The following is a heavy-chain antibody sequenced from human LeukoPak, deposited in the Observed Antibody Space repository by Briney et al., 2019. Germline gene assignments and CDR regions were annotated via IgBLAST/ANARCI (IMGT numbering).Heavy chain of an antibody. CDR2: FDPEDGET. D-gene: IGHD6-19*01. J-gene: IGHJ2*01. Sequence: ASVKVSCKVSGYTLTELSMHWVRQAPGKGLEWMGGFDPEDGETIYAQKFQGRVTMTEDTSTDTAYMELSSLRSEDTAVYYCARGSESPYSSGSYWYFDLWGRGTLVTVSS. V-gene: IGHV1-24*01. CDR3: ARGSESPYSSGSYWYFDL. CDR1: GYTLTELS.